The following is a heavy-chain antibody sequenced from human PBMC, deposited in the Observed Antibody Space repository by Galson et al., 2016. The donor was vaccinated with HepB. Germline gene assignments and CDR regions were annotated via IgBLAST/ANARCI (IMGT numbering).Heavy chain of an antibody. J-gene: IGHJ4*02. Sequence: SLRLSCAASGFTFSNYAMTWVRQAPGKGLEWVSAISGSGGSTYYADSVKGRFTFSRDNSKNTLYLQMNSLRAEDTAVYYCAKEDRAYCGGDWDYWGQGTLVTVSS. CDR3: AKEDRAYCGGDWDY. CDR1: GFTFSNYA. D-gene: IGHD2-21*02. CDR2: ISGSGGST. V-gene: IGHV3-23*01.